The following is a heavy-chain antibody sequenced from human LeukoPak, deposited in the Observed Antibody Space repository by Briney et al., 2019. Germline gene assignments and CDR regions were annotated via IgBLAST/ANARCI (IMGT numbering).Heavy chain of an antibody. J-gene: IGHJ6*02. D-gene: IGHD3-22*01. V-gene: IGHV3-30*02. Sequence: PGGSLRLSCAASGFTFSSYGMHWVRQAPGKGLEWVAFIRYDGSNKYYADSVKGRFTISRDNSKNTLYLQMNSLRAEDTAVYYCESSGDSSGYYYARYYGMDVWGQGTTVTVSS. CDR1: GFTFSSYG. CDR2: IRYDGSNK. CDR3: ESSGDSSGYYYARYYGMDV.